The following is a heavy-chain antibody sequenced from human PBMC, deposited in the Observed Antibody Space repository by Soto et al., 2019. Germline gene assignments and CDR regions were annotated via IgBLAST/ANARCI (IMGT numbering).Heavy chain of an antibody. CDR3: ARDSEDIVVVVAASRNDACDI. V-gene: IGHV3-33*01. J-gene: IGHJ3*02. Sequence: QVQLVESGGGVVQPGRSLRLSCAASGFTFSSYGMHWVRQAPGKGLEWVAVIWYDGSNKYYADSVKGRFTISRDNSKNTLYLQMNSLRAEDTAVYYCARDSEDIVVVVAASRNDACDIWGQVTMVTVSS. D-gene: IGHD2-15*01. CDR1: GFTFSSYG. CDR2: IWYDGSNK.